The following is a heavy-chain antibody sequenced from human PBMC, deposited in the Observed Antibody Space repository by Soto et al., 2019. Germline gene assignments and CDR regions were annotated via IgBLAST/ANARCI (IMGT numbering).Heavy chain of an antibody. CDR1: GGSISSGGYS. CDR3: AAGGGLPRYY. Sequence: QLQLQESGSGLVKPSQTLSLTCAVSGGSISSGGYSWSWIRQPPGKGLEWIGYIYHSGSTYYNPSLKSRVTISVDRTNNQFSLKLSTVTAADTAVYYCAAGGGLPRYYWGQGTLVTVSS. V-gene: IGHV4-30-2*01. J-gene: IGHJ4*02. CDR2: IYHSGST. D-gene: IGHD5-12*01.